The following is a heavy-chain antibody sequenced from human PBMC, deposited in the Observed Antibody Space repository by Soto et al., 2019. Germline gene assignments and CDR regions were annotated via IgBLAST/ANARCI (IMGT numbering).Heavy chain of an antibody. D-gene: IGHD3-16*01. CDR2: VIPIVGTA. V-gene: IGHV1-69*13. Sequence: EASAKISCKASGGTFSSYAMSWVRQAPTQGLEWMEGVIPIVGTANYAQKFQGRVTITADESTSTAYMELSSLRSEDTAVYYCARGKNIPLPLINWGQGTLVTVSS. CDR1: GGTFSSYA. CDR3: ARGKNIPLPLIN. J-gene: IGHJ4*02.